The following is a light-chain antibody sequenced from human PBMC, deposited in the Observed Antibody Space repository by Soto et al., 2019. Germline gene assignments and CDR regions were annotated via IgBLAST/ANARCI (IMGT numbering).Light chain of an antibody. Sequence: QSALTQPASVSLSPGQSITISCTGTSSDVGGYNYVSWYQQHPGKAPKLMIYEVSNRPSGVSNRFSGSKSGNTASLTISGLETEDEDDYYCSSDTSSSTPRVFGTGTKVTVL. CDR1: SSDVGGYNY. J-gene: IGLJ1*01. CDR2: EVS. CDR3: SSDTSSSTPRV. V-gene: IGLV2-14*01.